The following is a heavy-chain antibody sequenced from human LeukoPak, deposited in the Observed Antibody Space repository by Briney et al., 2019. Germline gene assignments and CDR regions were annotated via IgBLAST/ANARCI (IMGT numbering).Heavy chain of an antibody. V-gene: IGHV3-53*01. D-gene: IGHD3-9*01. J-gene: IGHJ4*02. Sequence: GGSLRLSCAASAFTVSSNYMSWVRQCPAKALDWPSLIYSDGITYYADSVKGRFTISRDNSKNTLYLQMNSLRAEDTAVYYCARDFDTLTGSIFDYWGQGTLVTVS. CDR1: AFTVSSNY. CDR3: ARDFDTLTGSIFDY. CDR2: IYSDGIT.